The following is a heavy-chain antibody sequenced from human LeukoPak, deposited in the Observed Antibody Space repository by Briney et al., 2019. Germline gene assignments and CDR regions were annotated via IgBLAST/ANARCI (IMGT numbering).Heavy chain of an antibody. J-gene: IGHJ4*02. CDR1: GGSISSGDYY. Sequence: SQTLSLTCTVSGGSISSGDYYWSWIRQPPGKGLEWIGYIYYSGSTYYNPSLESRVTLSVDTFKSQFSLKLSSVTAAGTAVYYCARDNSGYGAFDYWGQGTLVTVSS. V-gene: IGHV4-30-4*01. CDR2: IYYSGST. CDR3: ARDNSGYGAFDY. D-gene: IGHD5-12*01.